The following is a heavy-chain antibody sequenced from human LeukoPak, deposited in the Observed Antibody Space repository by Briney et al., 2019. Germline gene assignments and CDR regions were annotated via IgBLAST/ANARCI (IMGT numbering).Heavy chain of an antibody. CDR2: IYSSGST. D-gene: IGHD1-1*01. V-gene: IGHV4-61*02. Sequence: PSETLSLTCTVSGGSISSGPYYWPWLRQPAGKGLEWIGRIYSSGSTNYNPSLKSRVTMSVGTSKNQFSLKLSSVTAADTAVYYCARRVAYLTTPYFDYWGQGTLVTVSS. CDR3: ARRVAYLTTPYFDY. CDR1: GGSISSGPYY. J-gene: IGHJ4*02.